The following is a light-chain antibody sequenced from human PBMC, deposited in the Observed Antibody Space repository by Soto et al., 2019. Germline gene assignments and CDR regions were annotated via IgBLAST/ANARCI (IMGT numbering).Light chain of an antibody. CDR1: SSDVGSYNL. J-gene: IGLJ2*01. CDR3: CSYSGSSTLV. Sequence: QSALTQPASVSGSPGQSITIYCTGTSSDVGSYNLVSWYQQHPGKAPKLMIYEGSKRPSGVSNRFSGSKSGNTASLTISGLQAEDEADYYCCSYSGSSTLVFGGGTMLTVL. V-gene: IGLV2-23*01. CDR2: EGS.